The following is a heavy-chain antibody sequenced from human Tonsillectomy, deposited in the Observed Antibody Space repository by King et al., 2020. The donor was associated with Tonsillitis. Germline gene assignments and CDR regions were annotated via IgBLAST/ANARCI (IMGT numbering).Heavy chain of an antibody. CDR1: GYTFTNFG. CDR3: ARDTDFYDSSVYYRAFDI. Sequence: VQLVESGVEVKKPGASVKVSCKASGYTFTNFGINWVRQAPGQGLEWMGWITVNNGNTKYAQQFKGRVSMTTNTSTSTAYMELRSLRSDDTAVYYCARDTDFYDSSVYYRAFDIWGQGAMVSVSS. CDR2: ITVNNGNT. J-gene: IGHJ3*02. V-gene: IGHV1-18*01. D-gene: IGHD3-22*01.